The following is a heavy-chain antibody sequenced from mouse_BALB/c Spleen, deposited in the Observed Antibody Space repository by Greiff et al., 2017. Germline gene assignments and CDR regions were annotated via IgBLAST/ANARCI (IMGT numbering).Heavy chain of an antibody. CDR2: ISSGGSYT. J-gene: IGHJ4*01. CDR1: GFTFSSYA. D-gene: IGHD2-3*01. V-gene: IGHV5-9-4*01. Sequence: VQLKESGGGLVKPGGSLKLSCAASGFTFSSYAMSWVRQSPEKRLEWVAEISSGGSYTYYPDTVTGRFTISRDNAKNTLYLEMSSLRSEDTAMYNCAGDDGYYSMDYWGEGTSVTVSS. CDR3: AGDDGYYSMDY.